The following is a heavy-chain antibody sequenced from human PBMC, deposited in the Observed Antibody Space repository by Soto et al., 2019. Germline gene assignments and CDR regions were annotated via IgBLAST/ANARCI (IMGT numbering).Heavy chain of an antibody. D-gene: IGHD3-22*01. CDR2: IKPDGSDT. CDR3: ATHNYYTFDL. CDR1: GFTFSMSW. J-gene: IGHJ2*01. Sequence: LRLSCPASGFTFSMSWMTWIRQAPGKGLGWVAQIKPDGSDTLYVDSMKGRFTISRDNSKNSLYLQMDSLRAEDTALYYCATHNYYTFDLWGRGALVTVSS. V-gene: IGHV3-7*01.